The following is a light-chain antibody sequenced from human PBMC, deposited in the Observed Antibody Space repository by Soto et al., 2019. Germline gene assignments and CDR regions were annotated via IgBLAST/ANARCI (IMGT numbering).Light chain of an antibody. Sequence: QSALTQPRSVSGSPGQSVTISCTGTSGDVGGYNFVSWYQQHPGKAPTLMIFDVSQRPSGVPDRFSGSKSGNTAYLTISGLQADDEADYYCCSYGGRYTGVFGGGTKLT. CDR1: SGDVGGYNF. J-gene: IGLJ3*02. CDR3: CSYGGRYTGV. V-gene: IGLV2-11*01. CDR2: DVS.